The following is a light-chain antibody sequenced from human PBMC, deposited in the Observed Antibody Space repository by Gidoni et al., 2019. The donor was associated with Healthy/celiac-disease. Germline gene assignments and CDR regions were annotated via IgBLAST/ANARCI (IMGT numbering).Light chain of an antibody. CDR3: QQYNNWPPEYT. Sequence: EIVMTQSPATLSVSAGERATLSCRASESVSSNLAWYQQKPGQAPSLLIYGAYTRATGIPARFSVSGSGTEFTLTISSLHSEDFAVYYCQQYNNWPPEYTFGQGTKLEIK. J-gene: IGKJ2*01. V-gene: IGKV3-15*01. CDR1: ESVSSN. CDR2: GAY.